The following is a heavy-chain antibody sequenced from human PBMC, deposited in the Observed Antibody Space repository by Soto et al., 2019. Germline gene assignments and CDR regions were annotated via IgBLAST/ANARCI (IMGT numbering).Heavy chain of an antibody. V-gene: IGHV4-34*01. CDR3: ARVKGYSSGWYMVMWFDP. J-gene: IGHJ5*02. D-gene: IGHD6-19*01. Sequence: SETLSLTCAVYGGSFSGYYWSWIRQPPGKGLEWIGEINHSGSTNYNPSLKSRVTISVDTSKNQFSLKLSSVTAADTAVYYCARVKGYSSGWYMVMWFDPWGQGTLVTVSS. CDR2: INHSGST. CDR1: GGSFSGYY.